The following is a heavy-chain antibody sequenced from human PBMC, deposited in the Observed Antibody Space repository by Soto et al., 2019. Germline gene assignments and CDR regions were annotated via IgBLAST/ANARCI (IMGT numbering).Heavy chain of an antibody. CDR1: GFTFSSYG. CDR2: ISYDGSNK. CDR3: AKDVFYYYDSSGYETDY. V-gene: IGHV3-30*18. Sequence: PGGSLRLSCAASGFTFSSYGMHWVRQAPGKGLEWVAVISYDGSNKYYADSVKGRFTISRDNSKNTLYLQMNSPRAEDTAVYYCAKDVFYYYDSSGYETDYWGQGTLVTVSS. J-gene: IGHJ4*02. D-gene: IGHD3-22*01.